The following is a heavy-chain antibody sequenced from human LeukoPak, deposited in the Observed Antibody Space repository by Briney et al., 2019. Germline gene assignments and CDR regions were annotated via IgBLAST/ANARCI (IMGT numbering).Heavy chain of an antibody. J-gene: IGHJ3*02. CDR1: GFTVSSNY. CDR2: IYSGGST. CDR3: AREIYCSASSCTGGVFDI. Sequence: PGGSLRLSCAASGFTVSSNYTSWVRQAPGKGLEWVSVIYSGGSTYYADSVKGRFTISRDNSKNTLYLQMNSLRVEDTAVYYCAREIYCSASSCTGGVFDIWGQGTMVTVSS. D-gene: IGHD2-15*01. V-gene: IGHV3-53*01.